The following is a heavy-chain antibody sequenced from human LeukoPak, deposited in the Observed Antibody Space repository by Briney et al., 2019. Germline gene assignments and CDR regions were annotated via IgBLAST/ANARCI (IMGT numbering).Heavy chain of an antibody. J-gene: IGHJ6*03. CDR1: GFTFSSYE. CDR2: ISSGGSTI. CDR3: ARANPYYYYMDV. Sequence: GGSLRLSCAASGFTFSSYEMNWVRQAPGKGLEWVSYISSGGSTIYYADSVKGRFTISRDNAKNSLYLQMNSLRAEDTAVYYCARANPYYYYMDVWGKGTTVTIYS. V-gene: IGHV3-48*03.